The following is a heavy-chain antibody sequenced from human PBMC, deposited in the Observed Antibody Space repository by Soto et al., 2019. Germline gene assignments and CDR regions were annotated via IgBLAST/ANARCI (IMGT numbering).Heavy chain of an antibody. CDR3: ASVPSRTGYGMDV. J-gene: IGHJ6*02. CDR2: ISYDGSNK. Sequence: GGSLRLSCAASGFTFSSYAMHWVRQAPGKGLEWVAVISYDGSNKYYADSVKGRFTISRDNSKNTLYLQMNSLRAEDTAVYYCASVPSRTGYGMDVWGQGTTVTVSS. CDR1: GFTFSSYA. V-gene: IGHV3-30-3*01. D-gene: IGHD2-2*01.